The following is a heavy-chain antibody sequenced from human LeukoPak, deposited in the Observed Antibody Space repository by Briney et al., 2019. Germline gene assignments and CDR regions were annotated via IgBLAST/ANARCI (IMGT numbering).Heavy chain of an antibody. D-gene: IGHD2-8*01. J-gene: IGHJ3*02. Sequence: GGSLRLSCAASGFTVSSNYMSWVRQAPGKGLEWVSVIYNGGSTYYADSAKGRFTISRDNSKNTLYLQMNSLRAEDTAVYYCARGAQGYCTNGVCYHDAFDIWGQGTMVTVSS. V-gene: IGHV3-53*01. CDR2: IYNGGST. CDR1: GFTVSSNY. CDR3: ARGAQGYCTNGVCYHDAFDI.